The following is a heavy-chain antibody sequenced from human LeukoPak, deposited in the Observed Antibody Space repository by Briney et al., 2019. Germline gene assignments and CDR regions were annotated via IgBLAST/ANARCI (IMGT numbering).Heavy chain of an antibody. Sequence: GGSLRLSCAASGLTFSNYEMNWVRQAPGKGLEWVSYVSRSGSTIYYTDSVKGRFTISRDNARTSLYLQMNSPRAEDTAVYYCATYSTSSRAGFEYWGQGTLVTVSS. CDR2: VSRSGSTI. CDR1: GLTFSNYE. V-gene: IGHV3-48*03. CDR3: ATYSTSSRAGFEY. J-gene: IGHJ4*02. D-gene: IGHD6-6*01.